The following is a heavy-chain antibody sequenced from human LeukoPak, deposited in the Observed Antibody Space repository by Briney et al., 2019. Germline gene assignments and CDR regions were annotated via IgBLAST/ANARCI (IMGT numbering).Heavy chain of an antibody. CDR3: AKGDLDYGDYALYYYDY. CDR2: ISGSGGST. Sequence: SGGSLRLSCAASGFTFSSYAMSWVRQAPGKGLEWVSAISGSGGSTYYADSVKGRFTISRDNSKNTLYLQMSSLRAEDTAVYYCAKGDLDYGDYALYYYDYWGQGTLVTVSS. CDR1: GFTFSSYA. V-gene: IGHV3-23*01. J-gene: IGHJ4*02. D-gene: IGHD4-17*01.